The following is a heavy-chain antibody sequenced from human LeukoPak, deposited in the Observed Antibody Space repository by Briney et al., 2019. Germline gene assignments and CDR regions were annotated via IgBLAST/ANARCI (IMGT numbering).Heavy chain of an antibody. D-gene: IGHD3-10*01. J-gene: IGHJ3*02. CDR3: ARGVPGDAFDI. Sequence: GASVKVSCKASGGTFSSYAISWVRQAPGQGLEWMGGIIPIFGTANYAQKFQGRVTITADESTSTAYMVLSSLRSEDTAVYYCARGVPGDAFDIWGQGTMVTVSS. V-gene: IGHV1-69*13. CDR1: GGTFSSYA. CDR2: IIPIFGTA.